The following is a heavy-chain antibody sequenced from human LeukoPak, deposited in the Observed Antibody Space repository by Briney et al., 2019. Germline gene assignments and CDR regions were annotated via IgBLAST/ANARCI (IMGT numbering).Heavy chain of an antibody. Sequence: SETLSLTCSISDGSISSYYWNWIRQSPGKGLEWIGHIHYSGSTHYNPSLQSRVSISIDTSKNHFSLKLRSVTAVDTAVYYCARWGHFDTSGYFVVDHWGQGTLVTVSS. CDR1: DGSISSYY. CDR3: ARWGHFDTSGYFVVDH. V-gene: IGHV4-59*01. CDR2: IHYSGST. J-gene: IGHJ4*02. D-gene: IGHD3-22*01.